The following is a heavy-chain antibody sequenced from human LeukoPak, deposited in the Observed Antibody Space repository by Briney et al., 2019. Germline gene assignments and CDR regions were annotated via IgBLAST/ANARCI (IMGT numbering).Heavy chain of an antibody. V-gene: IGHV3-7*01. CDR2: IKQDGSEK. CDR1: GFTFSSYS. Sequence: PGGSLRLSCAASGFTFSSYSMSWVRQAPGKGLEWVANIKQDGSEKNYVGSVKGRFTIARDNAKNSLYLQMNSLRAEDTAVYYCARESDTDGPTYFDYWGQGTLVTVSS. D-gene: IGHD2-2*02. J-gene: IGHJ4*02. CDR3: ARESDTDGPTYFDY.